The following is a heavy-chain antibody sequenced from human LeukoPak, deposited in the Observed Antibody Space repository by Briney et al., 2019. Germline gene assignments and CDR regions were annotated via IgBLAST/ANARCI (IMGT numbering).Heavy chain of an antibody. CDR3: AKGIYSSGWSYFDY. D-gene: IGHD6-19*01. CDR2: LSGSGITT. Sequence: GGALRLSCAASGFTFINSAMSWVRQALGEGLEWVSTLSGSGITTYYADSVKGRFTISRDNSKNTLYLQMSSLRAEGTAVYYCAKGIYSSGWSYFDYWGHGTLVTVSS. V-gene: IGHV3-23*01. CDR1: GFTFINSA. J-gene: IGHJ4*01.